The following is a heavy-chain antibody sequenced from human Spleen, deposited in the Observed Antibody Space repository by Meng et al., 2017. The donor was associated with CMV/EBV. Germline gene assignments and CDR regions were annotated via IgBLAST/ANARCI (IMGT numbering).Heavy chain of an antibody. V-gene: IGHV3-21*01. D-gene: IGHD3-9*01. J-gene: IGHJ4*02. CDR2: ISSSSSYI. CDR3: ARVRIDILTGYSDY. CDR1: GFTFSSYS. Sequence: GGSLRLSCAASGFTFSSYSMNWVRQAPGKGLEWVSSISSSSSYIYYADSVKGRFTISRDNAKNSLYLQMNSLRAEDTAVYYCARVRIDILTGYSDYWGQGTLVTVSS.